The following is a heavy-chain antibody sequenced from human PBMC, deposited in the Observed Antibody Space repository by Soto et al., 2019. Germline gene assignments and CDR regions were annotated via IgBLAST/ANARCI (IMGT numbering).Heavy chain of an antibody. V-gene: IGHV3-11*05. CDR3: ARSRDNYNVLDY. Sequence: QVQLVESGGGLVKPGGSLRLTCAASGFSISDHYMSWIRQAPGKGLEWVSYSSNSGTFTKYADSVKGRFSISRDNAKNSLYLEINSLRGEDTAIYYCARSRDNYNVLDYWGQGTPVTVSS. D-gene: IGHD3-10*02. CDR1: GFSISDHY. CDR2: SSNSGTFT. J-gene: IGHJ4*02.